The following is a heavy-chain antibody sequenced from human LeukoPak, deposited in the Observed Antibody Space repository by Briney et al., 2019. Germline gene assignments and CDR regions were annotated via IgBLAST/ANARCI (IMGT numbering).Heavy chain of an antibody. CDR3: ARGRSSSTENWFDP. D-gene: IGHD6-6*01. CDR2: IYTSGST. J-gene: IGHJ5*02. CDR1: GGSISSGSYY. V-gene: IGHV4-61*02. Sequence: SQTLSLTCTVSGGSISSGSYYWSWIRQPAGKGLEWIGRIYTSGSTNYNPSLKSRVIISVDTSKNQFSLKLSSVTAADTAVYYCARGRSSSTENWFDPWGQGTLVTVSS.